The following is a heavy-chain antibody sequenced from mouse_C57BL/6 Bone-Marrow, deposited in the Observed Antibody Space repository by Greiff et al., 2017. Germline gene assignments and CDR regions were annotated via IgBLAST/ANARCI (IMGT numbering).Heavy chain of an antibody. CDR2: IYPRSGNT. Sequence: VQLQQSGAELARPGASVKLSCKASGYTFTSYGISWVKQRTGQGLEWIGEIYPRSGNTYYNEKFNGKATLTADKSSSTAYMELRSLTSEDSAVYFCARRWDYDGAWFAYWGQGTLVTVSA. CDR1: GYTFTSYG. D-gene: IGHD2-4*01. J-gene: IGHJ3*01. CDR3: ARRWDYDGAWFAY. V-gene: IGHV1-81*01.